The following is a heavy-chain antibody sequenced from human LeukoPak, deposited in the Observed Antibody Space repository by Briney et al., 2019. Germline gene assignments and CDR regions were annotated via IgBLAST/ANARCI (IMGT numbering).Heavy chain of an antibody. J-gene: IGHJ4*01. D-gene: IGHD3-3*01. CDR2: ISGSGDNT. V-gene: IGHV3-23*01. CDR1: GFTFSSYA. Sequence: PGGSLRLSCAASGFTFSSYAMSWVRQAPGKGLEWVSSISGSGDNTNYADSVKGRFTISRDNSKNTLYLQMNSLRAEDTAVYYCLKETTIFGVVTPQNYFDYWGQGTLVTVFS. CDR3: LKETTIFGVVTPQNYFDY.